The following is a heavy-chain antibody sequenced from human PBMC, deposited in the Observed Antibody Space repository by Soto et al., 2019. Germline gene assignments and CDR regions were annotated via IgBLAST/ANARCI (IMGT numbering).Heavy chain of an antibody. CDR3: ARGVNEELGYCSGGGCYXFDY. Sequence: PSETLSLTCTVSGGSISSNSYYWGWIRQPPGKGLEWIGSIYYSGSTYYNPSLKSRVTISVDTSKNQFSLKLSSVTAADTALYYCARGVNEELGYCSGGGCYXFDYWGQGTLVTVSS. CDR1: GGSISSNSYY. J-gene: IGHJ4*02. D-gene: IGHD2-15*01. V-gene: IGHV4-39*01. CDR2: IYYSGST.